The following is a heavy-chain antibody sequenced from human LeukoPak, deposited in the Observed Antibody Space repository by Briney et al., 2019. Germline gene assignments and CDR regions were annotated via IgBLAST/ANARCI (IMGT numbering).Heavy chain of an antibody. V-gene: IGHV1-46*01. J-gene: IGHJ4*02. D-gene: IGHD3-10*01. CDR2: INPSGGST. Sequence: GASVKVSCKASGYTFTSYYMHWVRQAPGQGLEWMGIINPSGGSTSYAQKFQGRVTMTRDTSTSTVYMELSSLRSEDTAVYYCARELRRSYYYGSGSPTAFDYWGQGTLVTVSS. CDR3: ARELRRSYYYGSGSPTAFDY. CDR1: GYTFTSYY.